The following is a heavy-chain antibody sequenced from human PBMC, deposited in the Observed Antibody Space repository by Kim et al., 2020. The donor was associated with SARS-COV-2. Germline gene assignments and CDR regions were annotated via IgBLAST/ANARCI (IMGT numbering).Heavy chain of an antibody. D-gene: IGHD6-13*01. V-gene: IGHV1-46*01. CDR3: ARGSYSSSWYSWEGGFRYAFDI. CDR1: GYTFTSYY. CDR2: INPSGGST. J-gene: IGHJ3*02. Sequence: ASVNVSCKASGYTFTSYYMHWVRQAPGQGLEWMGIINPSGGSTSYAQKFQGRVTMTRDTSTSTVYMELSSLRSEHTAVYYCARGSYSSSWYSWEGGFRYAFDIWGQGTMVTVYS.